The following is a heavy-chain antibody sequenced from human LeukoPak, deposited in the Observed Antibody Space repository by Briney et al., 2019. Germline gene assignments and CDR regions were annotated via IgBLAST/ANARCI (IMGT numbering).Heavy chain of an antibody. CDR1: GFTFSSYA. Sequence: GGSLRLSCAASGFTFSSYAMSWVHQAPGKGLEWVSAISGSGGSTYYADSVKGRFTISRDNSENTLYLQMNSLRAEDTAVYYCAKVGNDFWSGYYSYYYYMDVWGKGTTVTVSS. D-gene: IGHD3-3*01. J-gene: IGHJ6*03. CDR2: ISGSGGST. CDR3: AKVGNDFWSGYYSYYYYMDV. V-gene: IGHV3-23*01.